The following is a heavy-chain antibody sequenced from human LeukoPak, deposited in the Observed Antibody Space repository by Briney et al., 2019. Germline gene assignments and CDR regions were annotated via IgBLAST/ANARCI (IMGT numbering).Heavy chain of an antibody. CDR3: TRGDQGWLQISPFDY. J-gene: IGHJ4*02. Sequence: GGSLRLSCTASGFTFGDYAMSWFRQAPGKGLEWVGFIRSKAYGGTTEYAASVKGRFTISRDDSKSIAYLQMNSLKTEDTAVYYCTRGDQGWLQISPFDYWGQGTLVTVSS. D-gene: IGHD5-24*01. CDR1: GFTFGDYA. V-gene: IGHV3-49*03. CDR2: IRSKAYGGTT.